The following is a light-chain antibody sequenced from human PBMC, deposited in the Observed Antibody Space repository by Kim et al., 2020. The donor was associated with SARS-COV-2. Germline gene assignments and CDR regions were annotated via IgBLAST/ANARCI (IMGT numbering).Light chain of an antibody. CDR3: KQYNSYSPT. CDR2: DAS. V-gene: IGKV1-5*01. CDR1: QSISSW. J-gene: IGKJ1*01. Sequence: DIQMTQSPSTLSASVGDRVTITCRASQSISSWLAWYQQKPGKAPKLLIYDASSLESGVPSRFSGSGSGTEFTLTISSLQPDGFATYYCKQYNSYSPTFGQGTKVDIK.